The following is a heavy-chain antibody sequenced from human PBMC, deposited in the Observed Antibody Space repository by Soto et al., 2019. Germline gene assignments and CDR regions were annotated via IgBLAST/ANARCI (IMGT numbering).Heavy chain of an antibody. J-gene: IGHJ6*02. D-gene: IGHD3-16*01. CDR2: FYPTGKT. CDR1: GGSISSYY. V-gene: IGHV4-4*07. Sequence: QVQLQESGPGLVKPSETLSLTCTVSGGSISSYYWCWTRQPAGKGLEWIGRFYPTGKTNYKPSLQSRLTMSADTSRNRCSLNLTSVTAADTAVYYCARCGLDYGMDVWGQGTTVTVSS. CDR3: ARCGLDYGMDV.